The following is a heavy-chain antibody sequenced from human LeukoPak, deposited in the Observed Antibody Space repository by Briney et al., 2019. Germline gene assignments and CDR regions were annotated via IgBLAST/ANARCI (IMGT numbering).Heavy chain of an antibody. V-gene: IGHV3-13*04. Sequence: GGSLRLSCAASGFXFSSYDIHWVRQATGKGLEWVSAIGTAGDTYYPGSVKGRFTISRENAKNSLYLQMNSLRAGDTAVYYCARGHNLDYYDSSGFDYWGQGTLVTVSS. D-gene: IGHD3-22*01. CDR3: ARGHNLDYYDSSGFDY. CDR1: GFXFSSYD. CDR2: IGTAGDT. J-gene: IGHJ4*02.